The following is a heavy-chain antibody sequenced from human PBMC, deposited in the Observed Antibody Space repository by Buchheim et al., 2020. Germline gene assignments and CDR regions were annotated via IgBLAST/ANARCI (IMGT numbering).Heavy chain of an antibody. CDR1: GYTFTSYD. Sequence: QVQLVQSGAEVKKPGASVKVSCKASGYTFTSYDINWVRQATGQGLEWMGWMNPNSGNTGYAQKFQGRVTMTRNTSISTAYMELSSLRSEDTAVYYCARAPLRYFDWLLSSRDYYYYGMDVWGQGTT. CDR2: MNPNSGNT. V-gene: IGHV1-8*01. J-gene: IGHJ6*02. D-gene: IGHD3-9*01. CDR3: ARAPLRYFDWLLSSRDYYYYGMDV.